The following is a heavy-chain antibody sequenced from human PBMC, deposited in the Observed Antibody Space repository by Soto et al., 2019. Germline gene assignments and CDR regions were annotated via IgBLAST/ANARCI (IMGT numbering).Heavy chain of an antibody. CDR1: GGSISSSSYY. CDR3: AKESRSSSYTSGPH. V-gene: IGHV4-39*01. Sequence: QLQLQESGPGLVKPSETLSLTCTVSGGSISSSSYYWGWIRQPPGKGLEWIGTIYYTGSTFYNPSHKSRATISVDTSKNQFSLKLSSVTAADTAVYYCAKESRSSSYTSGPHWGQGTMVTVSS. J-gene: IGHJ3*01. D-gene: IGHD3-22*01. CDR2: IYYTGST.